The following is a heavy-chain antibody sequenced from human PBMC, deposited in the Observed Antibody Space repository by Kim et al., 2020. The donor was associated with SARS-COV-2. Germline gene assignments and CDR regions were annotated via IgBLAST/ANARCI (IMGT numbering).Heavy chain of an antibody. J-gene: IGHJ5*02. CDR1: GYSFTSYW. CDR3: ARSPSVTTATRDSWFDP. CDR2: IDASDSYT. V-gene: IGHV5-10-1*01. Sequence: GESLKISCKGSGYSFTSYWISWVRQVPGKGLEWMGRIDASDSYTNYSPSFQGHVTISTDTSISTAYLQWRSLKASDTAMYYCARSPSVTTATRDSWFDPWGQGTLVTVSS. D-gene: IGHD4-17*01.